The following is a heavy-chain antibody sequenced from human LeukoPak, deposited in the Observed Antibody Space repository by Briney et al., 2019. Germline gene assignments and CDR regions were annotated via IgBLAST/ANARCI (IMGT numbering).Heavy chain of an antibody. D-gene: IGHD4-11*01. CDR1: VFTXTSSA. Sequence: SLKVSCKASVFTXTSSAMQGVRQARGQRLEWIGWIVVGSGNTNYAQKFQERVTITRDMSTSTAYMELSSLRSEDTAVYYCARDSWLGSNRAFDYWGQGTLVTVSS. CDR2: IVVGSGNT. V-gene: IGHV1-58*02. J-gene: IGHJ4*02. CDR3: ARDSWLGSNRAFDY.